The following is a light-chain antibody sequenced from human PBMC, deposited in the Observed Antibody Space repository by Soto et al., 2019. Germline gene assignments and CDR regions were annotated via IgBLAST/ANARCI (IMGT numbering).Light chain of an antibody. CDR3: SSYAGSTNL. CDR2: EVT. J-gene: IGLJ1*01. V-gene: IGLV2-8*01. Sequence: QSALTQPPSASGSPGQSGTISCTGTSSDVGAYNYVSWYQQHPGKAPKLIIYEVTKRPSGVPDRFSGSKSGNTASLTVSGLQADDEADYYCSSYAGSTNLFGTGTKVTVL. CDR1: SSDVGAYNY.